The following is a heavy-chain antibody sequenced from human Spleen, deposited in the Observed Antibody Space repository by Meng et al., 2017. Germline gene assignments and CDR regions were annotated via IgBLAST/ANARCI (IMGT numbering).Heavy chain of an antibody. CDR3: ARDWDSSGWYFDY. D-gene: IGHD6-19*01. V-gene: IGHV3-74*01. CDR1: GFYFSNAW. CDR2: INPDGTTA. Sequence: GESLKISCAASGFYFSNAWMSWVRQAPGKGLVWVSRINPDGTTANYADSVKGRFTISRDNAKNTLYLQMNSLRAEDTAVYYCARDWDSSGWYFDYWGQGTLVTVSS. J-gene: IGHJ4*02.